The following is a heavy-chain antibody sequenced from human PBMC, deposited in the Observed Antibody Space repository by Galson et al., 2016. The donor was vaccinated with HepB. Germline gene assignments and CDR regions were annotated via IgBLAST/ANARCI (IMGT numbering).Heavy chain of an antibody. D-gene: IGHD2-8*01. Sequence: SVKVSCKASGYTFTGYYMHWVRQAPGQGLEWMGWINPNSGGTNYAQKFQGRVTMTRDTSISTAYMELSRLRSDDTAVYYCARDVPPDCTDGVCYGGDDAFDIWGQGTMVTVSS. CDR1: GYTFTGYY. CDR3: ARDVPPDCTDGVCYGGDDAFDI. CDR2: INPNSGGT. V-gene: IGHV1-2*02. J-gene: IGHJ3*02.